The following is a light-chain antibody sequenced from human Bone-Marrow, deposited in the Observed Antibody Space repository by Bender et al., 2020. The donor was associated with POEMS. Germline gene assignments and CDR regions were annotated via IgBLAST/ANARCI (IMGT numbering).Light chain of an antibody. Sequence: QSALTQPASVSGSPGQSITISCTGTSSDVGAYKYVSWYQQHPGKAPKLMIFDVTNRPSGVSDRFSGSKSGNTASLTISGRQAEDEADFYCCSYEDNRVWGFGGGTKLTVL. CDR3: CSYEDNRVWG. V-gene: IGLV2-14*01. CDR1: SSDVGAYKY. CDR2: DVT. J-gene: IGLJ3*02.